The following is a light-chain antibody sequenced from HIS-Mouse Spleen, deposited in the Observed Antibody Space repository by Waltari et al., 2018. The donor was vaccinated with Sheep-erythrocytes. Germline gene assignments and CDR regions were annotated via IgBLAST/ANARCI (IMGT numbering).Light chain of an antibody. Sequence: QSALTQPRSVSGSPGQSVNISCTGTSSDVGGYNYVSWYQQHPGKAPKLMIYDVSKRPSGVPDRFSGSKSGNTASLTISWLQAEDEADYYCCSYAGSYNHVFATGTKVTVL. CDR2: DVS. CDR1: SSDVGGYNY. J-gene: IGLJ1*01. V-gene: IGLV2-11*01. CDR3: CSYAGSYNHV.